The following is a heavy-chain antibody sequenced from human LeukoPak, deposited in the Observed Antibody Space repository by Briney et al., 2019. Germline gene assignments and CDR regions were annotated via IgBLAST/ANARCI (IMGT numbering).Heavy chain of an antibody. CDR3: AKIKAYFYDTSGYYPDAFDI. CDR2: ISGSGGNT. D-gene: IGHD3-22*01. Sequence: GGSLRLSCAASGFTFSSCAMSWVRQAPGKGLEWVSAISGSGGNTYYADSVKGRFTISRDNSKNTLYLQMNSLRAEDTAVFYCAKIKAYFYDTSGYYPDAFDIWGQGTMITVSS. V-gene: IGHV3-23*01. J-gene: IGHJ3*02. CDR1: GFTFSSCA.